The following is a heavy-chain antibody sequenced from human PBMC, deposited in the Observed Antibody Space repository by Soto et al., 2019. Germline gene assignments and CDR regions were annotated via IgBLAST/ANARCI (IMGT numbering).Heavy chain of an antibody. CDR3: AREQLAPSGYFYGLDV. CDR2: ISYDGSNK. D-gene: IGHD1-1*01. V-gene: IGHV3-30-3*01. J-gene: IGHJ6*01. Sequence: GGSLRLSCAASGFTFSSYAMHWVRQAPGKGLEWVAIISYDGSNKYNADSVKGRFTISRDNSENTLYLQMNSLRAEDTAVYYCAREQLAPSGYFYGLDVWGQGTTVTVSS. CDR1: GFTFSSYA.